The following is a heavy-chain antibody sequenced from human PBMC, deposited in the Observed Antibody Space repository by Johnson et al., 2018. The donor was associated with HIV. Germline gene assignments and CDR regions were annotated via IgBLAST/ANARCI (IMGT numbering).Heavy chain of an antibody. V-gene: IGHV3-66*01. CDR1: GFTVSGNY. D-gene: IGHD1-26*01. CDR2: IYSGGST. J-gene: IGHJ3*02. Sequence: EMQLVESGGGVVQPGGSLRLSCAASGFTVSGNYMSWVRQAPGKGLEWVSVIYSGGSTQYADFVKGRFSISRDTSKNTVYLQMGSLRAEDMAVYYCARGGGVVGNAFDIWGQGTIVTVSS. CDR3: ARGGGVVGNAFDI.